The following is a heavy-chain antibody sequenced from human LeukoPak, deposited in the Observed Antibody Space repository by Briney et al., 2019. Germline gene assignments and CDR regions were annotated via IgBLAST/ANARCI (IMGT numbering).Heavy chain of an antibody. CDR1: GFTFSSYA. D-gene: IGHD3-22*01. J-gene: IGHJ4*02. CDR2: ISYGGSNK. CDR3: ARDTYDSSGYPLYYFDY. Sequence: PGGSLRLSCAASGFTFSSYAMHWVRQAPGKGLEWVAVISYGGSNKYYADSVKGRFTISRDNSKNTLYLQMNSLRAEDTAVYYCARDTYDSSGYPLYYFDYWGQGTLVTVSS. V-gene: IGHV3-30-3*01.